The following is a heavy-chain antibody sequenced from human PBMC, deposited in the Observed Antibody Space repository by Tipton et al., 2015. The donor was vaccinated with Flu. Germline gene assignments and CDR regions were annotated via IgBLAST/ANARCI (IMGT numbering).Heavy chain of an antibody. CDR2: IYSSGST. V-gene: IGHV4-4*07. CDR3: ARCSGSGTDVIYDY. Sequence: TLSLTCSVSGGSISSFYWSWIRQPAGKGLEWIGRIYSSGSTKYSPAFKSRVTLSVDTSKNQFSLNLSSVTASDTALYFCARCSGSGTDVIYDYWGQGTLVTVSS. CDR1: GGSISSFY. D-gene: IGHD3-10*02. J-gene: IGHJ4*02.